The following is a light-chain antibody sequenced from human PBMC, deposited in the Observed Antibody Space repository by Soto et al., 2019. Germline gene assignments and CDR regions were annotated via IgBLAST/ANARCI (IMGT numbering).Light chain of an antibody. CDR1: QSVLYSSNNKNY. CDR3: QQYFSSPQNT. Sequence: DIVMTQSPDSLAVSLSERATINFKSSQSVLYSSNNKNYLAWYQQKAGQSPKVLIYWASTRESGVPDRFSGSGSGTDFTLTISSLQAEDVAVYYCQQYFSSPQNTFGQGTRLEIK. J-gene: IGKJ5*01. V-gene: IGKV4-1*01. CDR2: WAS.